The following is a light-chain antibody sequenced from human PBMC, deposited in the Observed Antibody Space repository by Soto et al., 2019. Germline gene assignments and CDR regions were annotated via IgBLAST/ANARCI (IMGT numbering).Light chain of an antibody. CDR2: EDN. CDR1: SGSIASKY. V-gene: IGLV6-57*03. Sequence: NFLLTQPHSVSESPGKTVTISCTRSSGSIASKYVQWYQQRPGSVPTTVIYEDNQRPSGVPDRFSGSIDSTSNSASLTISGLKTEDEADYYGQSYDSSNVVFGGGTKLTVL. CDR3: QSYDSSNVV. J-gene: IGLJ2*01.